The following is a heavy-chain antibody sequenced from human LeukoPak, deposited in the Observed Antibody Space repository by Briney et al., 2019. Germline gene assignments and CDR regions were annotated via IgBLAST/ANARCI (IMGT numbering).Heavy chain of an antibody. D-gene: IGHD3-9*01. CDR3: ARDLDWLLYDY. CDR1: GFTLTPYF. CDR2: IKCDGSET. V-gene: IGHV3-74*01. Sequence: PGGSLRLSCAASGFTLTPYFMHWVRQVPGEGLAWVARIKCDGSETGYADSVKGRFTISRDTAKNTVYLQMNSLSVEDTAVYYCARDLDWLLYDYWGQGTLVTVSS. J-gene: IGHJ4*02.